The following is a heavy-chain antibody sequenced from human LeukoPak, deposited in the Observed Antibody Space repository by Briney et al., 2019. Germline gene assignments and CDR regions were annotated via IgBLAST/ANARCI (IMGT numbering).Heavy chain of an antibody. Sequence: SQTLSLTCTVSGGSISSGGYYWSWIRQHPGKGLEWIGYIYYSGSTYYNPSLKSRVTISVDTSKNQFSPKLSSVTAADTAVYYCAREGRYFGSGYAFDIWGQGTMVTVSS. CDR3: AREGRYFGSGYAFDI. CDR1: GGSISSGGYY. V-gene: IGHV4-31*03. CDR2: IYYSGST. D-gene: IGHD3-9*01. J-gene: IGHJ3*02.